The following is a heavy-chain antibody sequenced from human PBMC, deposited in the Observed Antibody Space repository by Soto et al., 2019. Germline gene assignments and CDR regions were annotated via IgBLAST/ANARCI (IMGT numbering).Heavy chain of an antibody. Sequence: EGQLVESGGGLHQPGGSLRLSCAASGFTFSSHWMHWVRQSPGKGLVWVSRVNFDGSITNYADSVKGRLTISRDNAKNTVYLQMNSLRAEDTAVYYCARGASGTYKLDYWGQGTLVTVSS. CDR3: ARGASGTYKLDY. J-gene: IGHJ4*02. V-gene: IGHV3-74*01. CDR1: GFTFSSHW. CDR2: VNFDGSIT. D-gene: IGHD3-10*01.